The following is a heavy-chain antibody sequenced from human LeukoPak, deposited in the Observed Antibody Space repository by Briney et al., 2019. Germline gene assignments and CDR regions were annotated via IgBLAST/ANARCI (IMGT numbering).Heavy chain of an antibody. Sequence: KSGGSLRLSCAASGFTLTNAWMSWVRQAPGKGLEWIGRIKSKTDGGTTDYAAPVKGRFTISRVDSKNTLYLQMNSLKTEDTAVYYCTTETKGWGQGTLVIVSS. CDR1: GFTLTNAW. CDR3: TTETKG. CDR2: IKSKTDGGTT. J-gene: IGHJ4*02. V-gene: IGHV3-15*01.